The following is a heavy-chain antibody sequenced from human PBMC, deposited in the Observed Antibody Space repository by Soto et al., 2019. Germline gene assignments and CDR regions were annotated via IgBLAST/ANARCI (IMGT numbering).Heavy chain of an antibody. V-gene: IGHV3-48*01. CDR1: GFTLSTSA. Sequence: GGSLRLSCKVSGFTLSTSAMNWVRQAPGKGLEWVSYINTDGDVRHYADSVKGRFTVSRDNAKNLVYLQMNNVGADDTAVYFCTRRDVFDLWGQGATVTVS. CDR3: TRRDVFDL. CDR2: INTDGDVR. J-gene: IGHJ3*01.